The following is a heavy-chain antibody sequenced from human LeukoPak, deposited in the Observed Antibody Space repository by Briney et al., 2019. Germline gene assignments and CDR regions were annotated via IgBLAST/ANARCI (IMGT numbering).Heavy chain of an antibody. CDR3: ARDRIAVAGAFDY. J-gene: IGHJ4*02. CDR1: GFTFSSYW. V-gene: IGHV3-23*01. CDR2: ISGSATGSVTT. Sequence: GGSLRLSCAASGFTFSSYWMSWVRQAPGKGLEWVSAISGSATGSVTTYYTDSVKGRFTISRDNSKNTLYLQMNSLRAEDTAVYYCARDRIAVAGAFDYWGQGTLVTVSS. D-gene: IGHD6-19*01.